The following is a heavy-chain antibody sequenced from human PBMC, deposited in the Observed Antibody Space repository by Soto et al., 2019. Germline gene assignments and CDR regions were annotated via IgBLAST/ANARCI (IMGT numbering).Heavy chain of an antibody. V-gene: IGHV1-2*04. J-gene: IGHJ6*02. Sequence: ASVKLSCKASGYTFTGYYMHWVRHAPGQGLEWMGWINPNSGGTNYAQKFQGWVTMTRDTSISTAYMELSRLRSDDTAVYYCARQSYSSSWYGRGVETYYCMDVWGQGTTVTVSS. CDR3: ARQSYSSSWYGRGVETYYCMDV. CDR1: GYTFTGYY. CDR2: INPNSGGT. D-gene: IGHD6-13*01.